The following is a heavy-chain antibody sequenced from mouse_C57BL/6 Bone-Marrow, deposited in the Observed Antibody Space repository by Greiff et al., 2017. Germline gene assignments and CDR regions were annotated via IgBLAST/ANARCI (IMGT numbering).Heavy chain of an antibody. CDR2: IYPGDGDT. J-gene: IGHJ1*03. Sequence: QVQLQQSGAELVKPGASVKISCKASGYAFSSYWMNWVKQRPGKGLEWIGEIYPGDGDTNYNGKFKGKATLTADKSSSTAYMQLSSLTSEDSAVYFCARRGLYYYGSSYWYFDVWGTGTTVTVSS. D-gene: IGHD1-1*01. CDR1: GYAFSSYW. V-gene: IGHV1-80*01. CDR3: ARRGLYYYGSSYWYFDV.